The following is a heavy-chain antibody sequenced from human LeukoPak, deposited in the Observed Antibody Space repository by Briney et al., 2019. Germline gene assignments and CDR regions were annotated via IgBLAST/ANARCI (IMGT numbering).Heavy chain of an antibody. D-gene: IGHD1-26*01. Sequence: SETLSLTCTVSGGSISSSSYYWGWIRPPPGKGLEWIGSIYYSGSTYYNPSLKSRVTITVDTSKNQFSLKLSSVTAADTAVYYCARKDSVPSGSYFPAPATFDYWGQGTLVTVSS. CDR2: IYYSGST. J-gene: IGHJ4*02. CDR3: ARKDSVPSGSYFPAPATFDY. CDR1: GGSISSSSYY. V-gene: IGHV4-39*01.